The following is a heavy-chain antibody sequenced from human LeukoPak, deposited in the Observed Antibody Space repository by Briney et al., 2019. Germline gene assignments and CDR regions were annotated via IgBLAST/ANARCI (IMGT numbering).Heavy chain of an antibody. Sequence: GGSLRLSCAASGFTFSSYAMSWVRQAPGKGLEWVSAISGSGGSTYYADSVKGRFTISRDNSKNTLYLQMNSLRAEDTAVYYCARDLYCSGGSCQASDAFDIWGQGTMVTVSS. CDR2: ISGSGGST. D-gene: IGHD2-15*01. CDR3: ARDLYCSGGSCQASDAFDI. CDR1: GFTFSSYA. V-gene: IGHV3-23*01. J-gene: IGHJ3*02.